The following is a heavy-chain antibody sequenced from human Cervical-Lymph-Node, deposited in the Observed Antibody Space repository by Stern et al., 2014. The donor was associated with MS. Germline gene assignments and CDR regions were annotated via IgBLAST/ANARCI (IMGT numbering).Heavy chain of an antibody. J-gene: IGHJ4*02. CDR1: GGTFSGYA. V-gene: IGHV1-69*04. D-gene: IGHD1-7*01. CDR2: IIPIIGMT. Sequence: QVQLVQSGAEVKKPGSSVKVSCKASGGTFSGYAFSWVRQAPGQGLEWMGRIIPIIGMTNYAQRFQGRVTITAEKSTTTAYMELSGLGFDDTAVYYCATPPVETTSFDYCGQGTLVTVSS. CDR3: ATPPVETTSFDY.